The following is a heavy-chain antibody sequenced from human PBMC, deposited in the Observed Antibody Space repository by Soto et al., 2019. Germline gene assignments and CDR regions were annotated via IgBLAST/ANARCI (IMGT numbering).Heavy chain of an antibody. D-gene: IGHD3-10*01. CDR3: AGVVPAFYGSGSYYLLFDY. J-gene: IGHJ4*02. V-gene: IGHV1-2*02. CDR2: INPNSGGT. CDR1: GYTFTGYY. Sequence: ASVKVSCKASGYTFTGYYMHWVRQAPGQGLEWMGWINPNSGGTNYAQKFQGRVTMTRDTSISTAYMELSRLRSDDTAVYYCAGVVPAFYGSGSYYLLFDYWGQGTLVTVSS.